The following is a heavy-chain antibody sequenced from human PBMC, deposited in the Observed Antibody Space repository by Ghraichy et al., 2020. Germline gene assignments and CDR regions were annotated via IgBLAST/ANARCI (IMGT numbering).Heavy chain of an antibody. D-gene: IGHD3-10*01. Sequence: TLSLACSVSGGSISDYYWSWIRQAPGKGLEWIGYVFHTGTTDYNPSLQSRLTISRDLSKNQFSLKLTSVTAADTAMYFCARHVVRLGSAFDIWGQGTMVTVSS. CDR1: GGSISDYY. V-gene: IGHV4-59*08. CDR2: VFHTGTT. J-gene: IGHJ3*02. CDR3: ARHVVRLGSAFDI.